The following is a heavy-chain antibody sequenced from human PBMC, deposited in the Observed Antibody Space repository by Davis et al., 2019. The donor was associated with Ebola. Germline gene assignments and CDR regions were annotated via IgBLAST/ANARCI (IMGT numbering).Heavy chain of an antibody. V-gene: IGHV1-18*01. CDR2: ISAYSGSA. Sequence: AASVKVSCKASGYSFTTYGITWVRQAPGQGLEWMGWISAYSGSANYAHNLQGRVTMTKETSTTTAYMELRSLRSGDTAVYYCARYGGYSLPAMRYWGQGTLVTVSS. CDR3: ARYGGYSLPAMRY. CDR1: GYSFTTYG. D-gene: IGHD3-22*01. J-gene: IGHJ4*02.